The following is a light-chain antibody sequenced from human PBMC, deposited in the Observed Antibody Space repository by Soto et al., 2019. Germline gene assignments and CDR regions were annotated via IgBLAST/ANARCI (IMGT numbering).Light chain of an antibody. CDR3: MQRRELPYT. Sequence: DIVMTQPLLSLPVTPGEPASISCRSSQSLLDSHDGNTYLDWYLQKPGQSPQLLIYTLSYRPSRVPVRFSGSGSGTDFTLKISRVEADDVGVYYCMQRRELPYTFGQGTKLEIK. CDR1: QSLLDSHDGNTY. CDR2: TLS. V-gene: IGKV2-40*01. J-gene: IGKJ2*01.